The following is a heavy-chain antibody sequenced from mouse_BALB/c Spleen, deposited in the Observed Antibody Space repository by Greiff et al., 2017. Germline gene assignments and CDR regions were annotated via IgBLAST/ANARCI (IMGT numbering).Heavy chain of an antibody. CDR1: GYTFTSYT. V-gene: IGHV1-4*01. D-gene: IGHD1-2*01. J-gene: IGHJ3*01. CDR3: ASSPGYVDWFAY. CDR2: INPSSGYT. Sequence: VQLQQSGAELARPGASVKMSCKASGYTFTSYTMHWVKQRPGQGLEWIGYINPSSGYTNYNQKFKDKATLTADKSSSTAYMQLSSLTSEDSAVYYCASSPGYVDWFAYWGQGTLVTVSA.